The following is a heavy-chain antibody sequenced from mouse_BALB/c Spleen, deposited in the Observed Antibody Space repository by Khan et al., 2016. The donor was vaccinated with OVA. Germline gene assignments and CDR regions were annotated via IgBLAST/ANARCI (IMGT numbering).Heavy chain of an antibody. CDR3: VNHGSSSAWFTY. J-gene: IGHJ3*01. CDR1: GYTFTNYW. V-gene: IGHV1-7*01. D-gene: IGHD1-1*01. CDR2: INPSTDYT. Sequence: QMQLEESGAELAKPGASVKMSCKASGYTFTNYWMHWVKQRPGQGLEWIGYINPSTDYTEYNQKFKDKATLTADKSSSTAYMQLSSLTSEDSAVYYCVNHGSSSAWFTYWGQGTLVTVSA.